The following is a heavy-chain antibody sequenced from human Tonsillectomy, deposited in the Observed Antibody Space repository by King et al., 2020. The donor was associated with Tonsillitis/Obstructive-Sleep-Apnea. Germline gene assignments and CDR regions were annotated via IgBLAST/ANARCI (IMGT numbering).Heavy chain of an antibody. J-gene: IGHJ3*01. CDR1: GYTFTNYY. V-gene: IGHV1-46*01. Sequence: EQLVQSGAEVKKPGASVKVSCKASGYTFTNYYIHWVRQAPGQGLEWMGIINPSGVTTSYAQKFQGRVPMTRDTSTSTVYMELSSLRSEDTAVYYCARVTIFGVVISSGFDLWGQGTMVTVSS. CDR3: ARVTIFGVVISSGFDL. CDR2: INPSGVTT. D-gene: IGHD3-3*01.